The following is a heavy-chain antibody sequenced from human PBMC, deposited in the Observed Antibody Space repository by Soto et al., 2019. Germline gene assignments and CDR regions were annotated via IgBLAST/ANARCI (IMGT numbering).Heavy chain of an antibody. J-gene: IGHJ5*02. D-gene: IGHD2-21*02. Sequence: PSQTLSLTCSVSGETISSFYWSWIRQPPGKGLEWIGYIYYSGSTNYNPSFKRRVTISVDTPKNQFSLKLSSVTAADTAVYYCERCVASIRPWGQGTLVTVSS. CDR1: GETISSFY. CDR3: ERCVASIRP. V-gene: IGHV4-59*01. CDR2: IYYSGST.